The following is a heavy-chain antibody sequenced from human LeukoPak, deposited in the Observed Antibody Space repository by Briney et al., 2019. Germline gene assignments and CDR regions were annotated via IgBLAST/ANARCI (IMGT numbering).Heavy chain of an antibody. CDR1: GFTFSSYW. D-gene: IGHD3-22*01. J-gene: IGHJ1*01. CDR3: ARASVGLRSDYYDSSGRGGYFQH. CDR2: IDSDGSST. Sequence: GGSLRLSCAASGFTFSSYWMHWVRQAPGKGLVWVSRIDSDGSSTSYADSVKGRFTISRDNAKNTVYLQMNSLRAEDTAVYYCARASVGLRSDYYDSSGRGGYFQHWGQGTLVTVSS. V-gene: IGHV3-74*01.